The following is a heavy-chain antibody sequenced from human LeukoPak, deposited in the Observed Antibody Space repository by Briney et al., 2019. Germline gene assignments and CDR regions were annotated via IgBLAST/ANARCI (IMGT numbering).Heavy chain of an antibody. V-gene: IGHV4-4*02. CDR2: IYHSGST. Sequence: PSETLSLTCAVSGGSISSSNWWSWVRQPPGKGLEWIGEIYHSGSTNYNPSLKSRVTISVDKSKNQFSLKLSSVTAADTAVYYCAGELSYGTGLDYWGQGTLVTVSS. CDR3: AGELSYGTGLDY. CDR1: GGSISSSNW. D-gene: IGHD5-18*01. J-gene: IGHJ4*02.